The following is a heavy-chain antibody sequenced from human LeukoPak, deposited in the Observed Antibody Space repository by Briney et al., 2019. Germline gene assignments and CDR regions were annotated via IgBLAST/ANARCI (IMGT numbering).Heavy chain of an antibody. CDR3: ARDVTGDQSWFFDL. V-gene: IGHV1-2*02. J-gene: IGHJ2*01. CDR2: INPNSGGT. Sequence: ASVKVSCKSSGYIFTDHFIHWVRQAPGQGLEWMGWINPNSGGTNYAQKFQGRVTMTRDTSISTAYMELSRLRSDDTAVYYCARDVTGDQSWFFDLWGRGTLVTVSS. D-gene: IGHD7-27*01. CDR1: GYIFTDHF.